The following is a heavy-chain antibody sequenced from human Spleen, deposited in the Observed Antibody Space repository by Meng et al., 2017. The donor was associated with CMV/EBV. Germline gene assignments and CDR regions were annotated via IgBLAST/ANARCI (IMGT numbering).Heavy chain of an antibody. CDR3: AKDQNGLYYDFWTGYDY. Sequence: ETLSLTCVASGFTFSNYAMNWVRQAPGKGLEWVSIIYSSGITTYYADSVKGRSTISRDNSKNTLYLQMNSLRAEDTAVYYCAKDQNGLYYDFWTGYDYWGQGTLVTVSS. J-gene: IGHJ4*02. D-gene: IGHD3-3*01. CDR1: GFTFSNYA. CDR2: IYSSGITT. V-gene: IGHV3-23*03.